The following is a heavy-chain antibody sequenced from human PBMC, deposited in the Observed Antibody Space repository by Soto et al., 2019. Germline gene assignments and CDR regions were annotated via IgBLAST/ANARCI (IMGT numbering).Heavy chain of an antibody. CDR1: GFTFSSYA. CDR2: ISGSGGST. V-gene: IGHV3-23*01. Sequence: EVQLLESGGGLVQPGGSLRLSCAASGFTFSSYAMSWVRQAPGKGLEWVSAISGSGGSTYYADSVKGRFTISRDNSKNTLYLQMNSLRAEDTAVYYCAKDGGGEIVVVITDYFDYWGQGTLVTVSS. D-gene: IGHD3-22*01. J-gene: IGHJ4*02. CDR3: AKDGGGEIVVVITDYFDY.